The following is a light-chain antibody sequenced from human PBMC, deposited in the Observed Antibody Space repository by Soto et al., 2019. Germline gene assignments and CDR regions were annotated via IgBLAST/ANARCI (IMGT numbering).Light chain of an antibody. CDR3: LQTLQTPLYT. V-gene: IGKV2-28*01. CDR1: QSLLYSNGYNY. J-gene: IGKJ2*01. Sequence: FVMTQSPLSLSVTPGESASISCRSSQSLLYSNGYNYLDWYLQKPGQSPQLLISLASNRASGVPDRISGSGSGTEFTLKISRVEAEDVGVYYCLQTLQTPLYTFGQGTKLEIK. CDR2: LAS.